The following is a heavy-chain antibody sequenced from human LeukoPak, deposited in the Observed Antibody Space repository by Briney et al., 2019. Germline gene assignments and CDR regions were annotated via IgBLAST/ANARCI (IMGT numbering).Heavy chain of an antibody. CDR1: GFTFSNYG. J-gene: IGHJ4*02. Sequence: GGSLRLSCTASGFTFSNYGMHWVRQAPGKGLEWVAFIRYDGSNKYYADSVKGRFTISRDNSKNTMYLQMNSLRAEGTAVYYCAKGMDILTGYLWSLDYWGQGTLVTVSS. CDR2: IRYDGSNK. D-gene: IGHD3-9*01. V-gene: IGHV3-30*02. CDR3: AKGMDILTGYLWSLDY.